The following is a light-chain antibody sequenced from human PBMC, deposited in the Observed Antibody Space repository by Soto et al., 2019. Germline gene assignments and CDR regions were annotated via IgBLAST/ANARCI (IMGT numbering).Light chain of an antibody. J-gene: IGKJ5*01. CDR1: QSLTNSF. CDR2: DTS. Sequence: EFVLTQSPGTLSLSPGERATLSCRASQSLTNSFIAWYQQRPGQAPRLLIYDTSSRASGIPDRFSGSGSGTDFTLTISRLETEDFAVFYCQQYGTSIIFGQGTRLEIK. CDR3: QQYGTSII. V-gene: IGKV3-20*01.